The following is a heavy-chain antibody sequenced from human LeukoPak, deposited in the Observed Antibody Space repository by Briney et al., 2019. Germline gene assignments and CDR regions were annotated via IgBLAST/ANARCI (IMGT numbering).Heavy chain of an antibody. Sequence: SETLSLTCIVSGGSISSGDYYWSWIRQPPGKGLEWIGYIYYSGNTHYSPSLESRATISADTSKNQFSLKLTSVTAADTAVYYCARERAAMAGMSQNCDYWGQGTLVTVSS. D-gene: IGHD6-19*01. V-gene: IGHV4-30-4*08. CDR1: GGSISSGDYY. J-gene: IGHJ4*02. CDR2: IYYSGNT. CDR3: ARERAAMAGMSQNCDY.